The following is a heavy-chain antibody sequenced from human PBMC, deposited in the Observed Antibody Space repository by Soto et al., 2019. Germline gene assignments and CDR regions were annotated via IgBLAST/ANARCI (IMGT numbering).Heavy chain of an antibody. CDR1: GYTFTSYD. CDR3: ARKVRHGSGSYAYYYYMDV. CDR2: MNPNSGNT. Sequence: ASVKVSCKASGYTFTSYDINWVRQATGQGLEWMGWMNPNSGNTGYAQKFQGRVTMTRNTSISTAYMELSSLRSEDTAVYYCARKVRHGSGSYAYYYYMDVWGKGTTVTVSS. V-gene: IGHV1-8*01. J-gene: IGHJ6*03. D-gene: IGHD3-10*01.